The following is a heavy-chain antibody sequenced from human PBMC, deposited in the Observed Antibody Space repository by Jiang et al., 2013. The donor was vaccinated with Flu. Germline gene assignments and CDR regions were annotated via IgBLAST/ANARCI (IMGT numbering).Heavy chain of an antibody. J-gene: IGHJ2*01. Sequence: PSETLSLTCTVSGGSLSSYYWSWIRQPPGKGLEWIGYIYYSGSTNYNPSLKSRVTISVDTSKNQFSLKLSSVTAADTAVYYCARTRGSSSFFDTNGWDLDLWGRGTLVAVSS. D-gene: IGHD2-2*01. CDR2: IYYSGST. V-gene: IGHV4-59*01. CDR1: GGSLSSYY. CDR3: ARTRGSSSFFDTNGWDLDL.